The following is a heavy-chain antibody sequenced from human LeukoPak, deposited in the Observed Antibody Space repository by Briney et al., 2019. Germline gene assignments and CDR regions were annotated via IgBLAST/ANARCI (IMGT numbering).Heavy chain of an antibody. CDR3: ARDDGSGYTNRLFDY. D-gene: IGHD3-22*01. CDR2: IIPIFGTA. CDR1: GGTFSSYA. Sequence: GASVKVSCKPSGGTFSSYAISWVRQAPGQGLEWMGGIIPIFGTANYAQKFQGRVTITADESTSTAYMELSSLRSEDTAVYYCARDDGSGYTNRLFDYWGQGTLVTVSS. V-gene: IGHV1-69*13. J-gene: IGHJ4*02.